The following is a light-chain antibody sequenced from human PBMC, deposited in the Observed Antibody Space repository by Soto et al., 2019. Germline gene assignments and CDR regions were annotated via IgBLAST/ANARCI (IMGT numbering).Light chain of an antibody. CDR1: QGISIW. V-gene: IGKV1-12*01. Sequence: DIQMTQSPSSVSASVGDRITITCRASQGISIWIAWYQQKPGKAPKLLIYAASSFQSGVPSRFSGSGSGTDFTLTISSLQPEDFATYYCQQSYSSLNFGQGTRLEI. J-gene: IGKJ5*01. CDR2: AAS. CDR3: QQSYSSLN.